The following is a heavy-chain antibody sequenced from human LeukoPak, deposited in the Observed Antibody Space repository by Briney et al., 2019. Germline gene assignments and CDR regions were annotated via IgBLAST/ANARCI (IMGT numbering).Heavy chain of an antibody. CDR2: IYYSGST. J-gene: IGHJ4*02. V-gene: IGHV4-39*01. CDR1: GGSISSYY. Sequence: PSETLSLTCTVSGGSISSYYWGWIRQPPGKGLEWIGSIYYSGSTYYNPSLKSRVTISVDTSKNQFSLKLSSVTAADTAVYYCARRRGRWEPYYFDYWGQGTLVTVSS. D-gene: IGHD1-26*01. CDR3: ARRRGRWEPYYFDY.